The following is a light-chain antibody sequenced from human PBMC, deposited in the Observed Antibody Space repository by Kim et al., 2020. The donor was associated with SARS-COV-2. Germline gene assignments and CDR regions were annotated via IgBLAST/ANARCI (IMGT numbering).Light chain of an antibody. V-gene: IGLV4-69*01. CDR1: RGHSSYA. Sequence: VKLTCTLSRGHSSYAIAWHQQQPEKGPRYLMKLNSDGSHSKGDGIPDRFSGSSSGAGRYLTISSLQSEDEADYYCQTWGTGIHVVFGGGTQLTVL. J-gene: IGLJ2*01. CDR2: LNSDGSH. CDR3: QTWGTGIHVV.